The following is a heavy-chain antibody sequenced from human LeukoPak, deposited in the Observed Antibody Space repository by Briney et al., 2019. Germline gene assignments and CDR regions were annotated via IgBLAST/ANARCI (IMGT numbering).Heavy chain of an antibody. D-gene: IGHD3-3*01. J-gene: IGHJ4*02. CDR1: GFTFSSYS. CDR2: ISSSSSYI. V-gene: IGHV3-21*04. Sequence: PGGSLRLSCAASGFTFSSYSMNWVRQAPGKGLEWVSSISSSSSYIYYADSVKGRFTISRDNAKNSLYLQMNSLRAEDTAVYYCAKDARFLEWLFYFDYWGQGTLVTVSS. CDR3: AKDARFLEWLFYFDY.